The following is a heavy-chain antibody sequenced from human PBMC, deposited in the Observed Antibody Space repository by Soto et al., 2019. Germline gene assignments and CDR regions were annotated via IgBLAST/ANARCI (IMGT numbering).Heavy chain of an antibody. V-gene: IGHV4-39*01. CDR2: IYYNGST. D-gene: IGHD2-15*01. J-gene: IGHJ5*02. CDR3: ARQRVIPGTPTNWFDP. CDR1: GVSVSSRSYF. Sequence: SETLSLTCTVSGVSVSSRSYFLGWLRQPPGKGLEWIGTIYYNGSTYYNPSLKSRVTLSVDTSKNQFSLKLTSVTASDTALYYCARQRVIPGTPTNWFDPWGQGTLVTVSS.